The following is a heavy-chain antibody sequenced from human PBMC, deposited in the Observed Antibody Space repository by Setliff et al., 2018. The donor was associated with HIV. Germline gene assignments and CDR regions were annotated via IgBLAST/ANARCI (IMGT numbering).Heavy chain of an antibody. CDR2: VSTSGST. J-gene: IGHJ6*02. V-gene: IGHV4-4*07. CDR1: GGSISTYY. D-gene: IGHD3-10*01. CDR3: ARDRGYGSGSYYRRDYYYYYGMDV. Sequence: SETLSLTCTVSGGSISTYYWSWIRQPAGKGLEWIGRVSTSGSTKYNPSLKIRVTMSLDTSKNEFSLKLSSVTAADTAAYYCARDRGYGSGSYYRRDYYYYYGMDVWGQGTTVTVSS.